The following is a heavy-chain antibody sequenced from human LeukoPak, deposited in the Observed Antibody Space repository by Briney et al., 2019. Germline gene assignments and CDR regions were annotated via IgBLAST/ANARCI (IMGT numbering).Heavy chain of an antibody. J-gene: IGHJ4*02. CDR3: ATYYYDSSGYISLPDY. CDR1: GGTFSSYA. V-gene: IGHV1-69*04. D-gene: IGHD3-22*01. CDR2: IIPILGIA. Sequence: SVKVSCKASGGTFSSYAISWVRQAPGQGLEWMGRIIPILGIANYAQKFQGRVTITADKSTSTAYMELSSLRSEDTAVYYCATYYYDSSGYISLPDYWGQGTLVTVSS.